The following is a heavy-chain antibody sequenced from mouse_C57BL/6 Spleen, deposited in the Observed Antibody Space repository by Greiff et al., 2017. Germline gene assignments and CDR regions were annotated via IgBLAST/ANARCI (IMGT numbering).Heavy chain of an antibody. V-gene: IGHV1-72*01. CDR1: GYTFTSYW. D-gene: IGHD1-1*01. CDR2: IVPNSGGT. CDR3: ARDYGSSLYWYFGV. J-gene: IGHJ1*03. Sequence: VQLQQPGAELVKPGASVKLSCKASGYTFTSYWMHWVKQRPGRGLEWIGRIVPNSGGTKYNEKFKSKATLTVDKPSSTAYMQLSSLTSEDSAVYYCARDYGSSLYWYFGVWGTGATVTVSS.